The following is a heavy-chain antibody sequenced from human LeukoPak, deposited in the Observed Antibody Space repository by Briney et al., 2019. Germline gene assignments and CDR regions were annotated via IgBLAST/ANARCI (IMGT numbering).Heavy chain of an antibody. CDR3: AKEPDTAMSHYYYYYMDV. Sequence: GGSLRLSCAASGFTFSSYAMSWVRQAPGKGLEWVSAIRGSGGSTYYADSVKGRFTIYRDNSKNTLYLQMNSLRAEDTAVYYCAKEPDTAMSHYYYYYMDVWGKGTTVTVSS. J-gene: IGHJ6*03. V-gene: IGHV3-23*01. CDR1: GFTFSSYA. D-gene: IGHD5-18*01. CDR2: IRGSGGST.